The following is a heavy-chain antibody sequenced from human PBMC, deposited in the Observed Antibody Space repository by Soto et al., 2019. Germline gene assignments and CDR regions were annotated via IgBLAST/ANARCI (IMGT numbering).Heavy chain of an antibody. D-gene: IGHD5-18*01. J-gene: IGHJ4*02. CDR3: ASGIQLWLRRINNGYSG. V-gene: IGHV1-69*12. Sequence: QVQLVQSGAEVKKPESSVKVSCKAPGGTFSTYAISWVRQAPGQGLEWMGGIIPMFGKANYAQEFQDRVTITADESTNTVYMELSSLRSEDTAVYFCASGIQLWLRRINNGYSGWGQGTLVTVSS. CDR2: IIPMFGKA. CDR1: GGTFSTYA.